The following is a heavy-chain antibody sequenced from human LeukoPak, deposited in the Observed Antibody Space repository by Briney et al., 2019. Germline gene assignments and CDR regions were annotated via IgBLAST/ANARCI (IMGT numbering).Heavy chain of an antibody. CDR1: GGSVTDPGYY. CDR2: VHSSGNT. CDR3: ARHGLQRFDY. J-gene: IGHJ4*02. Sequence: SEALSLTCTVSGGSVTDPGYYWGWVRQPPGKELEWIASVHSSGNTYYKSSLKSRVTISLDTSHKQTSLSLTSVAASDTAVYFCARHGLQRFDYWGQGTLVPVSS. D-gene: IGHD2-2*01. V-gene: IGHV4-39*01.